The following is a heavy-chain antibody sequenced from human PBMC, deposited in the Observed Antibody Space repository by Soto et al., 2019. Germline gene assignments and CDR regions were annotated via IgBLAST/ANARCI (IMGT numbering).Heavy chain of an antibody. V-gene: IGHV4-38-2*01. D-gene: IGHD6-13*01. Sequence: PSEILSLTCAVSGYSISSGYYWGWIRQPPGKGLEWIGSIYHSGSTYYNPSLKSRVTISVDTSKNQFSLKLSSVTAADTAVYYCATRRGYSSSWWVDYWGQGTLVTVSS. CDR2: IYHSGST. CDR3: ATRRGYSSSWWVDY. CDR1: GYSISSGYY. J-gene: IGHJ4*02.